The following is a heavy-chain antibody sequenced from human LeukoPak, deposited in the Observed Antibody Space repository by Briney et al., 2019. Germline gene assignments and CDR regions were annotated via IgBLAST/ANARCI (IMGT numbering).Heavy chain of an antibody. CDR3: TTFYHEYSPY. D-gene: IGHD2/OR15-2a*01. Sequence: GGSLRLSCAPSGFSFMNAWMIWVRQAPGKGLEWVGRIKSNADGGTPDYAAPARGRFTISRDDSKNTLYLQMNSLKTEDTAVYYCTTFYHEYSPYWGRGTLVTVSS. J-gene: IGHJ4*02. CDR2: IKSNADGGTP. CDR1: GFSFMNAW. V-gene: IGHV3-15*01.